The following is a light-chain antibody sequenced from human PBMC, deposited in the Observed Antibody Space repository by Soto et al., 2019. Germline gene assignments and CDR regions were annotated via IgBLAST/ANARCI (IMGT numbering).Light chain of an antibody. CDR1: QSLSGNY. CDR2: RAS. Sequence: AQSPGSLSCWPGCRSRRSSSPGQSLSGNYLAWYQQKPGQAPRVLIYRASIRATGISDRFSGSGSGTDFPLTISRLEPEDFAVYYCQQYGSSPINFGQGTRLEIK. CDR3: QQYGSSPIN. J-gene: IGKJ5*01. V-gene: IGKV3-20*01.